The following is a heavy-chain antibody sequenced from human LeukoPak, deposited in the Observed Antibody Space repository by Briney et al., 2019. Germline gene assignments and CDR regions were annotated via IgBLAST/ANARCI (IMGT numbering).Heavy chain of an antibody. CDR1: GFTFSSYG. D-gene: IGHD6-13*01. Sequence: PGGSLRLSCAASGFTFSSYGMHWVRQAPGKGLEWVAVISYDGSNKYYADSVKGRFTISRDNSKNTLYLQMNSLRAEDTAVYYCAKDRGYSSSWYIDYWGQGTLVTVSS. CDR2: ISYDGSNK. V-gene: IGHV3-30*18. J-gene: IGHJ4*02. CDR3: AKDRGYSSSWYIDY.